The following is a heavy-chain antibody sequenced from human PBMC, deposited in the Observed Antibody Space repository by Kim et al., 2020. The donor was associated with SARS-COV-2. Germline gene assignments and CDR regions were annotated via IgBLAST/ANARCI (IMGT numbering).Heavy chain of an antibody. CDR1: GFTFSSYS. D-gene: IGHD3-10*01. J-gene: IGHJ4*02. CDR2: ISSSSSYI. Sequence: GGSLRLSCAASGFTFSSYSMNWVRQAPGKGLEWVSSISSSSSYIYYADSVKGRFTISRDNAKNSLYLQMNSLRAEDTAVYYCARAGREYYYGSMPAYFDYWGQGTLVTVSS. V-gene: IGHV3-21*01. CDR3: ARAGREYYYGSMPAYFDY.